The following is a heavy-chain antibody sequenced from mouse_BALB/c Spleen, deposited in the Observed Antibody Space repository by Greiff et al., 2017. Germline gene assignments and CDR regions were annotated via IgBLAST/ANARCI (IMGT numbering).Heavy chain of an antibody. V-gene: IGHV5-6-4*01. Sequence: EVKLVESGGGLVKPGGSLKLSCAASGFTFSSYTMSWVRQTPEKRLEWVATISSGGSYTYYPDSVKGRFTISRDNAKNTLYLQMSSLKSEDTAMYDCTRVGGYDAAWFAYWGQGTLVTVSA. CDR1: GFTFSSYT. CDR2: ISSGGSYT. CDR3: TRVGGYDAAWFAY. D-gene: IGHD2-2*01. J-gene: IGHJ3*01.